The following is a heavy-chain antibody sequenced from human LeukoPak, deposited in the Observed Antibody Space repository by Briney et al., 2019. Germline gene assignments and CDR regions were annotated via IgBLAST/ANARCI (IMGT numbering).Heavy chain of an antibody. CDR2: ISSSSSYI. CDR1: GFTFSSYS. V-gene: IGHV3-21*01. D-gene: IGHD3-16*01. Sequence: GGSLRLSCAASGFTFSSYSTNWVRQPPGKGLEWVSSISSSSSYIYYADSVKGRFTISRDNAKSSLYLQMNSLRAEDTAVYYCARDGGSPSGVWGQGTLVTVSS. CDR3: ARDGGSPSGV. J-gene: IGHJ4*02.